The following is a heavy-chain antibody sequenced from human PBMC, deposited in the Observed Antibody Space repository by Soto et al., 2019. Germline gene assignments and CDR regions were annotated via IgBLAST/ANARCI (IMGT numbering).Heavy chain of an antibody. CDR1: GFTFSSYG. Sequence: GSLRLSCAASGFTFSSYGMHWVRQAPGKGLEWVAVIWYDGSNKYYADSVKGRFTISRDNSKNTLYLQMNSLRAEDTAVYYCARDRDYSSPGDAFDIWGQGTMVTVSS. V-gene: IGHV3-33*08. CDR2: IWYDGSNK. D-gene: IGHD6-13*01. J-gene: IGHJ3*02. CDR3: ARDRDYSSPGDAFDI.